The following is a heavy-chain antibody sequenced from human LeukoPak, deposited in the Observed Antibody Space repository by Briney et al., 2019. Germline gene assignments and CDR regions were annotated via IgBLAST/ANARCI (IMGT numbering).Heavy chain of an antibody. V-gene: IGHV3-7*01. CDR1: GGSFSGYS. CDR3: ARDKIVGATHFDY. CDR2: IKQDGGEI. D-gene: IGHD1-26*01. J-gene: IGHJ4*02. Sequence: ETLSLTCAVYGGSFSGYSWSWIRQPPGKGLEWVANIKQDGGEIYYVDSVKGRFTISRDNAKNSSYLQMNSLTAEDTAVYYCARDKIVGATHFDYWGQGTLVTVSS.